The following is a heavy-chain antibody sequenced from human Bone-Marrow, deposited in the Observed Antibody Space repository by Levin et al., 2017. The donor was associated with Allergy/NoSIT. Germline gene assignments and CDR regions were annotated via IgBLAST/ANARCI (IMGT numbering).Heavy chain of an antibody. CDR2: ISSSDNTI. CDR1: GFPFSSYS. CDR3: ARGIRCGGDCYPSRLDS. J-gene: IGHJ4*02. D-gene: IGHD2-21*02. V-gene: IGHV3-48*02. Sequence: PGGSLRLSCEASGFPFSSYSMNWVRQAPGKGLEWISYISSSDNTIYYADSVKGRFTISRDSAKNSLYLQMNSLTDEDTAVYYCARGIRCGGDCYPSRLDSWGQGTLVTVSS.